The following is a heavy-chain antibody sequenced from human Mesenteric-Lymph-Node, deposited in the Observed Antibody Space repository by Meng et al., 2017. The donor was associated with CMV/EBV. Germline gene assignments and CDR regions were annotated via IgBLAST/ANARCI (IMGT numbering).Heavy chain of an antibody. CDR1: GFTFSNSD. CDR3: AKVYGSGSYDAIDY. D-gene: IGHD3-10*01. CDR2: IRAGGHRT. Sequence: GESLKISCAASGFTFSNSDMNWVRQAPGKGLEWVSVIRAGGHRTYYADSVKGRFTISRDNSKKTLYLQMNSLRAEDTAVYYCAKVYGSGSYDAIDYWGQGTLVTVSS. V-gene: IGHV3-23*01. J-gene: IGHJ4*02.